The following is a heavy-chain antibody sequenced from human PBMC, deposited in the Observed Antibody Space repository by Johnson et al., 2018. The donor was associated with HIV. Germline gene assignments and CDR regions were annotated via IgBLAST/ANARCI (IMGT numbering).Heavy chain of an antibody. D-gene: IGHD6-6*01. J-gene: IGHJ3*02. CDR3: AKVLAGIAARPLTFDAFDI. V-gene: IGHV3-23*04. Sequence: VQLVESGGGLVQPGGSLRLSCAASGFTFSSYAMSWVRQAPGQGLEWVSAISGSGGSTYYADSVKGRFTISRDNSKNTLYLQMNSLRAEDTAVYYWAKVLAGIAARPLTFDAFDIWGPRTMVTVSS. CDR1: GFTFSSYA. CDR2: ISGSGGST.